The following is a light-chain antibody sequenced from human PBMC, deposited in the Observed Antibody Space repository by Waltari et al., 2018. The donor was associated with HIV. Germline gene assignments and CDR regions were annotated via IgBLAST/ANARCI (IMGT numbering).Light chain of an antibody. CDR2: EVS. CDR3: MQSRQPSLT. V-gene: IGKV2D-29*02. Sequence: DIVMTQTPLSLSVTPGQPASISCKPSQSFLHSDGKTYLYWYLQKPGQFPQLLIHEVSNRFSGVPDRFSGSGSGTDFTLKISRVEAEDVGVYYCMQSRQPSLTFGGGTKVEIK. J-gene: IGKJ4*01. CDR1: QSFLHSDGKTY.